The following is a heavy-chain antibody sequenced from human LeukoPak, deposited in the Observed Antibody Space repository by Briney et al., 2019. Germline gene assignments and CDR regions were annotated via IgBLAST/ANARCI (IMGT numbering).Heavy chain of an antibody. CDR2: IYYSGST. CDR1: GGSISSYY. Sequence: SETLSLTCTVSGGSISSYYWSWIRQPPGKGLEWIGYIYYSGSTNYNPSLKSRVTISVDTSKNQFSLKLSSVTAADTAVYYCARAALSTNDAFDIWGQGTMATVSS. D-gene: IGHD2-8*01. J-gene: IGHJ3*02. CDR3: ARAALSTNDAFDI. V-gene: IGHV4-59*01.